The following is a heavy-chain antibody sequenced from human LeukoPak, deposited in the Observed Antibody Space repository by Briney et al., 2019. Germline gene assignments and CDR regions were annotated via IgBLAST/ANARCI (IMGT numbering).Heavy chain of an antibody. CDR3: GMSGDRGPLQDDVFDV. J-gene: IGHJ3*01. V-gene: IGHV5-51*01. CDR1: GYSFTSYC. CDR2: IYPGDCDP. Sequence: GESLKIPCKVSGYSFTSYCIGWVRQMPGKGVEGMGIIYPGDCDPTYRPSFQGQVTISVDKSINTAYLQWSSLQASDTAMYYCGMSGDRGPLQDDVFDVWGQGTMVTVST. D-gene: IGHD1-26*01.